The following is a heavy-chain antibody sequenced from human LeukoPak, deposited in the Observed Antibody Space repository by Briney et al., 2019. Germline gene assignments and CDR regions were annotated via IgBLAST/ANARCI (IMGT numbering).Heavy chain of an antibody. CDR2: ISSSSSYI. D-gene: IGHD3-22*01. J-gene: IGHJ4*02. CDR1: GFTFSSYS. Sequence: GGSLRLSCAASGFTFSSYSMNWVRQAPGKGLEWVSSISSSSSYIYYADSVKGRFTISRDNAKNSLYLQMNSLRAEDTAVYYCARNYDSSGYYPYYFDYWGRGTLVTVSS. V-gene: IGHV3-21*01. CDR3: ARNYDSSGYYPYYFDY.